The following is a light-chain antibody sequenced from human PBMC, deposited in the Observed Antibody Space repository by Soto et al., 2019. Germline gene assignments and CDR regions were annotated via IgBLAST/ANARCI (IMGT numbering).Light chain of an antibody. Sequence: EIVLPQSPVTLSLSPGERATLSCRASQSINNYLAWYQQKPGQPPRLLIYDASNRATAIPVRFSGSGSGTDFTLTSSSREPEDSAVYYCQYRGIWPPGATFGGVINVEIK. V-gene: IGKV3-11*01. CDR2: DAS. CDR1: QSINNY. J-gene: IGKJ4*01. CDR3: QYRGIWPPGAT.